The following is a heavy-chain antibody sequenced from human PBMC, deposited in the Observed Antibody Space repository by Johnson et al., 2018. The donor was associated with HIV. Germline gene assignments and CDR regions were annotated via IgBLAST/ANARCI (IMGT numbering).Heavy chain of an antibody. V-gene: IGHV3-30*04. CDR1: AFSFSGYA. CDR2: VSDDASNK. CDR3: ARDPGNGGRPFDAFDI. D-gene: IGHD4-23*01. Sequence: QVQLVESGGGVVQPGRSLRLSCTSAFSFSGYAMHWVRQAPGKGLEWVAVVSDDASNKYYADSVKGRFTIYRDNSKNTVFLQMDSLRGEDTADYYCARDPGNGGRPFDAFDIWGQGTMVTVSS. J-gene: IGHJ3*02.